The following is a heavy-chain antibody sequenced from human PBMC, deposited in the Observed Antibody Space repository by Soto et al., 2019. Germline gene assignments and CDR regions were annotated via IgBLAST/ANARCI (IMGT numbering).Heavy chain of an antibody. V-gene: IGHV3-30-3*01. CDR1: GFTFSSYA. CDR2: ISYDGSNK. D-gene: IGHD5-12*01. J-gene: IGHJ4*02. CDR3: ARGGRLRHFDY. Sequence: QVQLVESGGGVVQPGRSLRLSCAASGFTFSSYAMHWVRQAPGKGLEWVAVISYDGSNKYYADSVKGRFTISRDNSKNTLYLQMNSLRADDTAVYYCARGGRLRHFDYWGQGTLVTVSS.